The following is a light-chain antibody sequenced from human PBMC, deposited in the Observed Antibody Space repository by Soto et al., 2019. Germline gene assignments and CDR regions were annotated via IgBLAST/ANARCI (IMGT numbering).Light chain of an antibody. J-gene: IGKJ4*01. CDR1: QSVCSRY. Sequence: EIGVTPSPGTLSFSPGGRATLSCRARQSVCSRYLAWYQPEPGQAPRPLIYGASRRATGIPDRFSGSGSGTDFTLTISRLEPEDFAVYYCQQYGSSPAVTFGGGTKVEIK. V-gene: IGKV3-20*01. CDR3: QQYGSSPAVT. CDR2: GAS.